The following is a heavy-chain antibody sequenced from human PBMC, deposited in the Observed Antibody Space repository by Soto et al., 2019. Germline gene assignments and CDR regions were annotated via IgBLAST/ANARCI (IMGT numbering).Heavy chain of an antibody. Sequence: GGSLRLSCAASGFTFSNFAMTWVRQAPGKGLEWVSTISGRGGTYYADSVKGRFTISRDNSKNTLYLQMNSLRADDTAVYSCAKDRAGLVSGTSFDFWGQGPPGTV. J-gene: IGHJ4*02. V-gene: IGHV3-23*01. CDR2: ISGRGGT. CDR1: GFTFSNFA. D-gene: IGHD2-15*01. CDR3: AKDRAGLVSGTSFDF.